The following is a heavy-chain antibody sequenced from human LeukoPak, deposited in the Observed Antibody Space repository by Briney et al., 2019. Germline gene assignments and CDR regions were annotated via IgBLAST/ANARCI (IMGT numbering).Heavy chain of an antibody. CDR2: IYYSGST. V-gene: IGHV4-59*11. CDR3: AREIAARPLRTNYYYYMDV. CDR1: GGSISSHY. D-gene: IGHD6-6*01. J-gene: IGHJ6*03. Sequence: SETLSLTCTVSGGSISSHYWSWIRQPPGKGLEWIGYIYYSGSTNYNPSLKGRVTISVDTSKNQFSLKLSSVTAADTAVYYCAREIAARPLRTNYYYYMDVWGKGTTVTVSS.